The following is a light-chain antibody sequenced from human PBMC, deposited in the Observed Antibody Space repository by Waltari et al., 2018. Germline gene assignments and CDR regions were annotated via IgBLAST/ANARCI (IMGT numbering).Light chain of an antibody. J-gene: IGLJ1*01. Sequence: SYVLTQPPSVSVAPGETARITCGGDNIVSSSVHWYQQKPRQAPVLVIFYDSDRPSGIPARFSGSNSGNTATLTITSVEAGDEARYYCQVWHPDIDPGVFGTGTEVTVL. CDR1: NIVSSS. CDR3: QVWHPDIDPGV. CDR2: YDS. V-gene: IGLV3-21*04.